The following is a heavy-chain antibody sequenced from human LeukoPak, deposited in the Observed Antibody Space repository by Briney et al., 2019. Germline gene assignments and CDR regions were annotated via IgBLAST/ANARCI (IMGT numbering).Heavy chain of an antibody. CDR3: ARGTVNDY. CDR1: VLTFSNFW. J-gene: IGHJ4*02. V-gene: IGHV3-7*03. D-gene: IGHD3-22*01. CDR2: IKQDGSEN. Sequence: GWPLRLSCAASVLTFSNFWLTWVGQAPWKGLEWVANIKQDGSENYLVASVKGRFTISRDNAKNSLYMQMNSLRAEDTAVYYCARGTVNDYWGQGTLVTVSS.